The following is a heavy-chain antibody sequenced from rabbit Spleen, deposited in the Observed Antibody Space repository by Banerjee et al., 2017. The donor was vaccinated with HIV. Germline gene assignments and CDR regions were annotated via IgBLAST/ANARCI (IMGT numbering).Heavy chain of an antibody. CDR2: IVTGSGRT. D-gene: IGHD1-1*01. Sequence: LEESGGGLVKPGGTLKLTCTVSGFSFSSNWICWVRQAPGKGLEWIGCIVTGSGRTYYASWAKGRFTISKASSTTVTLQMTSLTAADTAPYFCARDGGSTNYIWDLWGQGTLVTVS. V-gene: IGHV1S45*01. CDR1: GFSFSSNW. CDR3: ARDGGSTNYIWDL. J-gene: IGHJ3*01.